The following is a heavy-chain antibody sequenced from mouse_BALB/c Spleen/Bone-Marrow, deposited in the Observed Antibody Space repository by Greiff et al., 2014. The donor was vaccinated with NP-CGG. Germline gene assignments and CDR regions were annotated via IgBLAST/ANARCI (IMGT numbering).Heavy chain of an antibody. V-gene: IGHV3-2*02. CDR1: GYSITSDYA. D-gene: IGHD3-3*01. Sequence: EVQLQQSGPGLVKPSQSLSLTCTVTGYSITSDYAWNWIRQFPGNKLEWMGYISYSGSTSYNPSLKSRISITRDTSKNQFFMQWNSVTTEDTATYYCARDSGMDYWGQGTSVTVSS. J-gene: IGHJ4*01. CDR2: ISYSGST. CDR3: ARDSGMDY.